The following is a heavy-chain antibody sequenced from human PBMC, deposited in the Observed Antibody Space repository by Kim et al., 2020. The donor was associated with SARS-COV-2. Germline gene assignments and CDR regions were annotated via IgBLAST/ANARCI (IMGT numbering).Heavy chain of an antibody. D-gene: IGHD3-10*01. Sequence: SETLSLTCTVSGGSISSSSYYWGWIRQPPGKGLEWIGSIYYSGSTYYNPSLKSRVTISVDTSKNQFSLKLSSVTAADTAVYYCARHGDTVTYYYGSGSYWEVAYFDYWGQGTLVTVSS. J-gene: IGHJ4*02. V-gene: IGHV4-39*01. CDR3: ARHGDTVTYYYGSGSYWEVAYFDY. CDR2: IYYSGST. CDR1: GGSISSSSYY.